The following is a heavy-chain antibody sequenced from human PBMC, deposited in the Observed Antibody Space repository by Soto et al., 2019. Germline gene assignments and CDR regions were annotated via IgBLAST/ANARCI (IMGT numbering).Heavy chain of an antibody. CDR2: IYHSGST. Sequence: LSLTCAVSEGSISGSNWLSRVRQPPGKVLEWIGEIYHSGSTNYNPSPKSRVTISVDKSKNQFSLKLGSVTPADTAVYYCAREPSGNTVRGVIITVRWFDPWGQGTLVPVSS. CDR3: AREPSGNTVRGVIITVRWFDP. CDR1: EGSISGSNW. J-gene: IGHJ5*02. V-gene: IGHV4-4*02. D-gene: IGHD3-10*01.